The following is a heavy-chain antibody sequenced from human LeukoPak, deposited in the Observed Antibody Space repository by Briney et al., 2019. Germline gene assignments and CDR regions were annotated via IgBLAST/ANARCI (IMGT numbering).Heavy chain of an antibody. D-gene: IGHD5-12*01. Sequence: GGSLRLSCAASGFTFSSYAMHWVRQAPGKGLEWVAVISYDGSNKYYADSVKGRFTISRDNSKNTLYLQMNSLRAEDTAVYYCARDRGYSGYETTFDYWGQGTLVTVSS. J-gene: IGHJ4*02. CDR3: ARDRGYSGYETTFDY. CDR2: ISYDGSNK. V-gene: IGHV3-30-3*01. CDR1: GFTFSSYA.